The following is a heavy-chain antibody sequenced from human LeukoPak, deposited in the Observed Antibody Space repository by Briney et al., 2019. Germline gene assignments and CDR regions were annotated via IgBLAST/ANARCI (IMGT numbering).Heavy chain of an antibody. D-gene: IGHD4-17*01. V-gene: IGHV2-5*02. CDR2: IYWDDDK. J-gene: IGHJ4*02. CDR3: AQTTTVTTIGPYFDY. Sequence: SGPTLVKPTQTLTLTCTFSGFSLRTSGVGVGWIRQPPGKALEWLGLIYWDDDKRYSPSLKSRLTITKDTSKNQVVLTMTNMDPVDTATYYCAQTTTVTTIGPYFDYWGQGTLVTVSS. CDR1: GFSLRTSGVG.